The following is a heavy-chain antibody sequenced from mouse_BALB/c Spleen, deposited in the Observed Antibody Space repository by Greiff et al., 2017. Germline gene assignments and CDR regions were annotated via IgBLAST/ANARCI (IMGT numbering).Heavy chain of an antibody. CDR3: ARGDYYGNQYAMDY. V-gene: IGHV2-9*02. Sequence: VKLMESGPGLVAPSQSLSITCTVSGFSLTSYGVHWVRQPPGKGLEWLGVIWAGGSTNYNSALMSRLSISKDNSKSQVFLKMNSLQTDDTAMYYCARGDYYGNQYAMDYWGQGTSVTVSS. CDR1: GFSLTSYG. J-gene: IGHJ4*01. CDR2: IWAGGST. D-gene: IGHD2-1*01.